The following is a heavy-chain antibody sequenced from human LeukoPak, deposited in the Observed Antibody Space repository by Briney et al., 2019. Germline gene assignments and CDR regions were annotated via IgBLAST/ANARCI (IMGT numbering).Heavy chain of an antibody. J-gene: IGHJ4*02. CDR1: GYTFTSYG. D-gene: IGHD6-19*01. V-gene: IGHV1-18*01. CDR2: ISGYKGNT. Sequence: ASVKVSCKASGYTFTSYGISWVRQAPGQGLEWMGWISGYKGNTNYAQKLQGRVTMTTDTSTSTAYMELRSLRSDDTAVYYCARSSRIAVAGTIDYWGQGTLVTVSS. CDR3: ARSSRIAVAGTIDY.